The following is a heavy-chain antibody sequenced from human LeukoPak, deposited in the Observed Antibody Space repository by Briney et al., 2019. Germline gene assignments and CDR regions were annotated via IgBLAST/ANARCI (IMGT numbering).Heavy chain of an antibody. CDR2: ISSSSSYI. D-gene: IGHD5-18*01. CDR1: GFTFSSYS. Sequence: GGSLRLSCAASGFTFSSYSMNWVRQAPGKGLEWVSSISSSSSYIYYADSVKGRFTISRDNAKNSLYLQMNSLGAEDTAVYYCARLPYSYGYMDYWGQGTLVTVSS. CDR3: ARLPYSYGYMDY. J-gene: IGHJ4*02. V-gene: IGHV3-21*01.